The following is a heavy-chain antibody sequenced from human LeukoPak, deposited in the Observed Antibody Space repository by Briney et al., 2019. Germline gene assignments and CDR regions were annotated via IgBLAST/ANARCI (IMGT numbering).Heavy chain of an antibody. V-gene: IGHV3-23*01. J-gene: IGHJ4*02. D-gene: IGHD5-12*01. CDR3: ARAVEYSGYDYGRYYFDY. Sequence: GGSLRLSCAASGFTFSSYGMSWVRQAPGKGLEWVSAISGSGGSTYYADSVKGRFTISRDNAKNSLYLQMNSLRAEDTAVYYCARAVEYSGYDYGRYYFDYWGQGTLVTFSS. CDR1: GFTFSSYG. CDR2: ISGSGGST.